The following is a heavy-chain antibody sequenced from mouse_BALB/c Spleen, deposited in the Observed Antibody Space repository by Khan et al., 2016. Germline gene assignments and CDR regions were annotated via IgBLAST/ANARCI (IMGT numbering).Heavy chain of an antibody. V-gene: IGHV5-17*02. CDR3: ARYYRYDYAMDY. CDR2: ISSGSSTI. D-gene: IGHD2-14*01. J-gene: IGHJ4*01. CDR1: GFTFSSFG. Sequence: EVELVESGGGLVQPGGSRKLSCAASGFTFSSFGMHWVRQAPEKGLEWVAYISSGSSTIYYADTVKGRFTISRDNPKNTQYLQMTSLRSEDTTMYYCARYYRYDYAMDYWGQGTSVTVSS.